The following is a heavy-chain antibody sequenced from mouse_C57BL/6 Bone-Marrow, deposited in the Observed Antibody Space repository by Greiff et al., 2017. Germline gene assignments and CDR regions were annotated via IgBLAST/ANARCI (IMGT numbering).Heavy chain of an antibody. CDR3: ARRGYYYAMDY. J-gene: IGHJ4*01. Sequence: EVKLVESGGDLVKPGGSLKLSCAASGFTFSSYGMSWVRQTPDKRLEWVATISSSGSYTYYPDSVKGRFTISRDNAKNTLYLQMSSLKSEDTAMYYCARRGYYYAMDYWGQGTSVTVSS. CDR1: GFTFSSYG. CDR2: ISSSGSYT. V-gene: IGHV5-6*02.